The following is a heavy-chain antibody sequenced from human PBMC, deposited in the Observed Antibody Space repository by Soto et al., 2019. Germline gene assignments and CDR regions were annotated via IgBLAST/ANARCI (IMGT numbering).Heavy chain of an antibody. CDR2: ISYDGSNK. D-gene: IGHD5-18*01. CDR1: GFTFSSYG. CDR3: TTDGSMWIQLWDTFFDY. J-gene: IGHJ4*02. Sequence: GGSLRLSWAASGFTFSSYGMRWVRQAPGKGLEWVAVISYDGSNKYYADSVKGRFTISRDNSKNTLYLQMNSLKTEDTAVYYCTTDGSMWIQLWDTFFDYWGQGTLVTVSS. V-gene: IGHV3-30*03.